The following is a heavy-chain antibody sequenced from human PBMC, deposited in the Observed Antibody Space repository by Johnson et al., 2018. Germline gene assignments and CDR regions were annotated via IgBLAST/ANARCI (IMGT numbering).Heavy chain of an antibody. CDR2: ISGSGGST. Sequence: VQLVESGGGLVQXGGSLRLSCAASGFTFSSYAMSWVRQAPGKGLEWVSTISGSGGSTYYADSVKGRFTISRDNSKNPLYLQMNILRAEDTAVYYCAKDLYYYDSSGYYYGYYYYYGMDVWGQGTTVTVSS. CDR1: GFTFSSYA. CDR3: AKDLYYYDSSGYYYGYYYYYGMDV. V-gene: IGHV3-23*04. J-gene: IGHJ6*02. D-gene: IGHD3-22*01.